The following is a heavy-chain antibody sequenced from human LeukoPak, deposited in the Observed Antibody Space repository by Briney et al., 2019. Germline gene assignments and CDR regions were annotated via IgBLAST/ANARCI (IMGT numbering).Heavy chain of an antibody. J-gene: IGHJ6*04. CDR2: IKSDGSSI. D-gene: IGHD4-11*01. Sequence: GGSLRLSCAASGFTFSSYWMHWVRQAPGKGLVWVSRIKSDGSSIIYADPVKGRFTITRDNAENTLYLQMNSLRAEDTAVYYCARSTTVTTDYYYYYGMDVWGKGTTVTVSS. CDR3: ARSTTVTTDYYYYYGMDV. V-gene: IGHV3-74*01. CDR1: GFTFSSYW.